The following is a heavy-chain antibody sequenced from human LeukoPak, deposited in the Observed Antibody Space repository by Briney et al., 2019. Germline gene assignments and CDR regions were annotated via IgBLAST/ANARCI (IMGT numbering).Heavy chain of an antibody. CDR1: GFTFSSYS. V-gene: IGHV3-21*01. CDR2: ISSSSSYI. Sequence: GGSLRLSCAASGFTFSSYSMNWVRQAPGKGLEWVSSISSSSSYIYHADSVKGRFTISRDNAKNSLYLQMNSLRVEDTAVYYCARQRGYCSGGSCRGWFDPWGQGTLVTVSS. J-gene: IGHJ5*02. D-gene: IGHD2-15*01. CDR3: ARQRGYCSGGSCRGWFDP.